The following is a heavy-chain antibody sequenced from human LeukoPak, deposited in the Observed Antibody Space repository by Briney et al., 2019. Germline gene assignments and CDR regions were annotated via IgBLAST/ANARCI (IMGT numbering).Heavy chain of an antibody. CDR1: GYTFTGYY. CDR3: ARVDYDSGSWK. J-gene: IGHJ4*02. CDR2: INPNSGDT. Sequence: ASVKVSCKASGYTFTGYYMHWIRQAPGQGLEWMGRINPNSGDTNYAQMFQGRVTMTRDTSITTAYMELSRLRSDDTALYYCARVDYDSGSWKWGQGTLVTVSS. V-gene: IGHV1-2*02. D-gene: IGHD3-10*01.